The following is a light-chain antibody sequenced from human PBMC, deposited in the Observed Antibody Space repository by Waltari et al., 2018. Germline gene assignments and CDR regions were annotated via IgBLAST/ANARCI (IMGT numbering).Light chain of an antibody. CDR2: HAS. CDR1: QSISRY. Sequence: EIVLTQSPGTLSLSSGASAPLPCRASQSISRYLAWYQQKPGQAPRLLIYHASNRATGVPDRFSGSVSGTDFSLTISRLEPEDFAVYYCQHYESLPVTFGQGTKVEIK. V-gene: IGKV3-20*01. J-gene: IGKJ1*01. CDR3: QHYESLPVT.